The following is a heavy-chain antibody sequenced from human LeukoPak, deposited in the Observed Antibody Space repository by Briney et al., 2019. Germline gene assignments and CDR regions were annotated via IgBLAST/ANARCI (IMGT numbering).Heavy chain of an antibody. CDR1: GYTFTGYY. V-gene: IGHV1-2*02. D-gene: IGHD6-13*01. CDR2: INPNSGGT. CDR3: ARAPRIAAAGTERRWAKISWFDP. J-gene: IGHJ5*02. Sequence: GASVKVSCKASGYTFTGYYMHWVRQAPGQGLEWMGWINPNSGGTNYAQKFQGRITMTGDTSINTAYMELSRLSSVTAADTAVYYCARAPRIAAAGTERRWAKISWFDPWGQGTLVTVSS.